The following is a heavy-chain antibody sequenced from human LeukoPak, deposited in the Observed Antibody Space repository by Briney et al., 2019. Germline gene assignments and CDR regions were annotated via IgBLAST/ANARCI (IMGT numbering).Heavy chain of an antibody. D-gene: IGHD6-19*01. CDR1: GFTFSSYA. J-gene: IGHJ4*02. V-gene: IGHV3-30-3*01. CDR2: ISYDGSNK. Sequence: PGRSLRLSCAVSGFTFSSYAMHWVRQAPGKGLEWVAVISYDGSNKYYADFVKGRFTISRDNSKNTLYLQTNSLRAEDTAVYYCARSVAVAGTYRLFDYWGQGTLVTVSS. CDR3: ARSVAVAGTYRLFDY.